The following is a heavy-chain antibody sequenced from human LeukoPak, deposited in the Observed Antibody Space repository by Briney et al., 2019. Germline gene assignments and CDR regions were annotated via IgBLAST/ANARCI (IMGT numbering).Heavy chain of an antibody. D-gene: IGHD2-2*01. CDR2: IYSGGST. CDR1: GFTVSSNY. V-gene: IGHV3-53*04. CDR3: ARSKKACSSTSCYGDGMDV. J-gene: IGHJ6*02. Sequence: PGGSLRLSCAASGFTVSSNYMSWVRQAPGKGLEWVSVIYSGGSTYYADSVKGRFTISRHNSKNTLYLQMNSLRAEDTAVYYCARSKKACSSTSCYGDGMDVWGQGTTVTVSS.